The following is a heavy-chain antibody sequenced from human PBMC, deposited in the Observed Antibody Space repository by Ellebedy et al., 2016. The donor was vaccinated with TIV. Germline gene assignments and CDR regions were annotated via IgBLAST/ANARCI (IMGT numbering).Heavy chain of an antibody. Sequence: GESLKISCGASGFTFSSYAMRWVRQAPGKGLGLVRSISGSGDSTFSADSVKGRFSISRDNSKNILNLQMNSLRAEDTAVYYCAKSAWQWRGDGYNFLCAFDIWGQGTMVTVSS. J-gene: IGHJ3*02. CDR1: GFTFSSYA. V-gene: IGHV3-23*01. D-gene: IGHD5-24*01. CDR2: ISGSGDST. CDR3: AKSAWQWRGDGYNFLCAFDI.